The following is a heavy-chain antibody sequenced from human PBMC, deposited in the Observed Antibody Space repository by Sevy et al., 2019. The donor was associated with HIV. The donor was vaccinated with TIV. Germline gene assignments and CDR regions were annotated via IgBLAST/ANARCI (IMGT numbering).Heavy chain of an antibody. D-gene: IGHD3-3*01. J-gene: IGHJ4*02. V-gene: IGHV3-7*01. CDR2: IKQDGSEK. CDR1: GFTFSSHS. Sequence: GGSLRLSCAASGFTFSSHSFNWVRQAPGKGLEWMANIKQDGSEKYYVDSVKGRFTISRDNAKNSLYLQMNSLRAEDTAVYYCAREGTIFGVVSTGFDYWGQGTLVTVSS. CDR3: AREGTIFGVVSTGFDY.